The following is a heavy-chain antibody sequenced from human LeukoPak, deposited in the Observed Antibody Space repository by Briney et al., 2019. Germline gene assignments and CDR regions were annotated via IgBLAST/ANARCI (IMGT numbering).Heavy chain of an antibody. J-gene: IGHJ5*02. CDR2: MNPNSGNT. D-gene: IGHD3-10*01. CDR3: ARGAITMVRGYPDSYNWFDP. CDR1: GYTFTSYD. V-gene: IGHV1-8*03. Sequence: ASVKVSCKASGYTFTSYDINWVRQATGQGLEWMGWMNPNSGNTGYAQKFQGRVTITRNTSISTAYMELSSLRSEDTAVYYCARGAITMVRGYPDSYNWFDPWGQGTLVTVSS.